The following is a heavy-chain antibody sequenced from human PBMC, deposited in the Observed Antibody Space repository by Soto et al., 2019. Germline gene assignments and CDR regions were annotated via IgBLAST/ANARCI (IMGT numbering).Heavy chain of an antibody. CDR2: IYYSGST. CDR1: GGSISSADYY. V-gene: IGHV4-30-4*01. CDR3: ARGEYDILTGYYSPWFDT. J-gene: IGHJ5*02. Sequence: KPSETLSLTCTVSGGSISSADYYWTWIRQPPGKGLEWIGYIYYSGSTYYNPSLRSRLIISVDTSKNQFSLKLSPVTAADTAVYFCARGEYDILTGYYSPWFDTWGQGTQVTVS. D-gene: IGHD3-9*01.